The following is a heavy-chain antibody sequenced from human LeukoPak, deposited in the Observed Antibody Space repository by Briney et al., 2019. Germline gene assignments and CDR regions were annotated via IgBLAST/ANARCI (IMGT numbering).Heavy chain of an antibody. CDR2: ISYDGSNK. CDR3: ARLGELSTLDY. CDR1: GFTFSSYG. J-gene: IGHJ4*02. D-gene: IGHD3-16*02. Sequence: GGSLRLSCAASGFTFSSYGMHWVRQAPGKGLEWVAVISYDGSNKYYADSVKGRFTISRDNSRNTLYLQMNSLRAEDTAVYYCARLGELSTLDYWGQGTLVTVSS. V-gene: IGHV3-30*03.